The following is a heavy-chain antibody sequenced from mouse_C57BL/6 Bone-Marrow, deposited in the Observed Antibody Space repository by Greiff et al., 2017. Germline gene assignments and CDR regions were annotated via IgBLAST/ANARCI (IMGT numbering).Heavy chain of an antibody. CDR3: ENIMAHFDY. V-gene: IGHV1-82*01. Sequence: VKLQQSGPELVKPGASVKISCKASGYAFSSSWMNWVKQRPGKGLEWIGRIYPGDGDTNYNGKFKGKATLTADKSSSTAYMQLSSLTSEDSAVYFCENIMAHFDYWGQGTTLTVSS. CDR2: IYPGDGDT. CDR1: GYAFSSSW. J-gene: IGHJ2*01. D-gene: IGHD1-1*02.